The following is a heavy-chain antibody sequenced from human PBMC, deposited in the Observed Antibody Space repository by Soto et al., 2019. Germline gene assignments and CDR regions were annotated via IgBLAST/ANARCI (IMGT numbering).Heavy chain of an antibody. D-gene: IGHD1-7*01. CDR3: ARDIGFEMELRSYYYGMDV. CDR1: GGTFSSYA. CDR2: IIPIFGTA. Sequence: SVKVSCKASGGTFSSYAISWVRQAPGQGLEWMGGIIPIFGTANYAQKFQGRVTITADKSTSTAYMELSSLRSEDTAVYYCARDIGFEMELRSYYYGMDVWGQGTTVTVSS. J-gene: IGHJ6*02. V-gene: IGHV1-69*06.